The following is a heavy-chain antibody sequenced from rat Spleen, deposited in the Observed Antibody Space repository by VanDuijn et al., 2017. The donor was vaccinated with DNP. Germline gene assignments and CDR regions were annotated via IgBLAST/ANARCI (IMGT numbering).Heavy chain of an antibody. CDR1: GFTFSDYN. V-gene: IGHV5S10*01. CDR2: IIYDGSRT. Sequence: EVQLVESGGGLVQPGRSLKLSCAASGFTFSDYNMAWVRQAPKKGLEWVATIIYDGSRTYYRDSVKGRFTISRDNAKSTLYLQMDSLRSEDTATYYCSPFYYYSGGGDYWGQGVMVTVSS. D-gene: IGHD1-1*01. CDR3: SPFYYYSGGGDY. J-gene: IGHJ2*01.